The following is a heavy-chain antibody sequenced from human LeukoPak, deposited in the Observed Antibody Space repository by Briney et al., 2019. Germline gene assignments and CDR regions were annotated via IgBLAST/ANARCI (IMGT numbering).Heavy chain of an antibody. CDR3: AKAPVTSCRGAYCYPFDS. D-gene: IGHD2-21*01. V-gene: IGHV3-23*01. CDR2: TSSSEAGT. CDR1: GFTLSTYA. Sequence: QAGGSLRLSCAASGFTLSTYAMSWVRQTPGKGLEWVAATSSSEAGTYHVDSGRGRFTISRDNSKNTLYLQMNSLRAEDAAVYFCAKAPVTSCRGAYCYPFDSWGQGTLVTVSS. J-gene: IGHJ4*02.